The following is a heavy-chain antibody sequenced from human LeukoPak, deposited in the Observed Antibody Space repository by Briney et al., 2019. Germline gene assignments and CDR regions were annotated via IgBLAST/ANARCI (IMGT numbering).Heavy chain of an antibody. Sequence: SQTLSLTCTVSGGSISSDSYYWSWIRQPAGKGLEWIGRIYTSGSTNYNPSLKSRVTISVDTSKNQFSLKLSSVTAADTAVYYCARHWYATNWGQGTLVTVSS. D-gene: IGHD2-8*01. V-gene: IGHV4-61*02. CDR1: GGSISSDSYY. CDR2: IYTSGST. CDR3: ARHWYATN. J-gene: IGHJ4*02.